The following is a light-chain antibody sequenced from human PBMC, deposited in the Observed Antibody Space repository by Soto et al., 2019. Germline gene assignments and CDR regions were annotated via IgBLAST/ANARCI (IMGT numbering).Light chain of an antibody. J-gene: IGKJ2*01. V-gene: IGKV3-20*01. CDR3: QQCGGSPMYN. CDR2: GTS. Sequence: EIVLTQSPGTLSLSPGERATLSCRASQIVSTSYLAWYQQKPGQAPRLLIYGTSSRATGIPDRFSGSGSGTDFTLTISRLEPEDFAVYYCQQCGGSPMYNFGQGTKLEIK. CDR1: QIVSTSY.